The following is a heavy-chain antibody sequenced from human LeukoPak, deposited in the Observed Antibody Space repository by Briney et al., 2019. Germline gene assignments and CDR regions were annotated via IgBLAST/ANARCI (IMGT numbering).Heavy chain of an antibody. CDR1: GGTFSSYA. CDR2: IIPIFGTA. Sequence: ASVKVSCKASGGTFSSYAISWVRQAPGQGLEWMGGIIPIFGTANYAQKFQGRVTITADESTSTAYMELSSLRPEDTAVYYCAREGQLELLGWFDPWGQGTLVTVSS. D-gene: IGHD1-7*01. V-gene: IGHV1-69*13. CDR3: AREGQLELLGWFDP. J-gene: IGHJ5*02.